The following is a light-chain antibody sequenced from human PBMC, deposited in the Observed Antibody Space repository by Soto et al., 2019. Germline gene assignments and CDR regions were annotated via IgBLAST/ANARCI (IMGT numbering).Light chain of an antibody. V-gene: IGLV1-40*01. J-gene: IGLJ2*01. CDR3: QSYDASLSGDVV. CDR2: GNS. CDR1: RSNIGAGYD. Sequence: QSVLTQPPSVSGAPGQRVTISCTGSRSNIGAGYDVHWYQQIPGAAPKLLIYGNSNRPSGVPDRFSGSKSGTSASLAITGLLAEDEADYYCQSYDASLSGDVVFGGGTKLTVL.